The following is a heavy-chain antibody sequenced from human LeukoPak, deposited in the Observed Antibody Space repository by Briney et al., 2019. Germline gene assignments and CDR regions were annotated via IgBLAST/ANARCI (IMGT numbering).Heavy chain of an antibody. V-gene: IGHV4-39*01. J-gene: IGHJ4*02. CDR3: ATSLVGADDY. Sequence: SETLSLTCTVSGGSISSSSYYWGWLRQPPGKGLEWIGSIYYSGSTYYNPSLKSRVTISVDTSKNQFSLKLSSVTAADTAVYYCATSLVGADDYWGQGTLVTVSS. CDR2: IYYSGST. CDR1: GGSISSSSYY. D-gene: IGHD1-26*01.